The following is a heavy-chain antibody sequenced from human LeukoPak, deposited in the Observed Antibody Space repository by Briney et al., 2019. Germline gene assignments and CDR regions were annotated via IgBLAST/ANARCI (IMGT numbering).Heavy chain of an antibody. Sequence: GGSLRLSCAASGFTFSSYAMSWVRQAPGKGLEWVSAISGSGGSTYYADSVKGRFTISRDNSKNTLYLQMNSLGAEDTAVYYCAKDPCQLTSAYYFDYWGQGTLVTVYS. CDR2: ISGSGGST. J-gene: IGHJ4*02. CDR3: AKDPCQLTSAYYFDY. V-gene: IGHV3-23*01. CDR1: GFTFSSYA. D-gene: IGHD4/OR15-4a*01.